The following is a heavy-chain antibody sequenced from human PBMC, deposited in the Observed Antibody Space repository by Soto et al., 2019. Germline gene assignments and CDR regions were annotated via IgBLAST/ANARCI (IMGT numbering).Heavy chain of an antibody. CDR1: GFSFNTRGEG. CDR2: IYWDDDK. CDR3: ALLDSSTWYYFDY. Sequence: QITLKESGPPLVKPTQTLTLTCTFSGFSFNTRGEGVGWIRQPPGKALEWLALIYWDDDKRYSPSLKGRLTITRDTSKNQVVLAMTNMGPVDTATYYCALLDSSTWYYFDYWGQGTLVTVSS. J-gene: IGHJ4*02. V-gene: IGHV2-5*02. D-gene: IGHD6-13*01.